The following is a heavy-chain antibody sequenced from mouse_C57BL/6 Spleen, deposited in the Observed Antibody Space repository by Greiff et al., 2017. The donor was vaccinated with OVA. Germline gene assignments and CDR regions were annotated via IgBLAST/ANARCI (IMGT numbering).Heavy chain of an antibody. Sequence: EVQLQQSGPELVKPGASVKISCKASGYTFTDYYMNWVKQSHGKSLEWIGDINPNNGGTSYNQKFKGKATLTVDKSSSTTYMELRSQTSEDSAVYYCARSGSSYPLDDWGKGTTLTVAS. D-gene: IGHD1-1*01. CDR3: ARSGSSYPLDD. J-gene: IGHJ2*01. V-gene: IGHV1-26*01. CDR1: GYTFTDYY. CDR2: INPNNGGT.